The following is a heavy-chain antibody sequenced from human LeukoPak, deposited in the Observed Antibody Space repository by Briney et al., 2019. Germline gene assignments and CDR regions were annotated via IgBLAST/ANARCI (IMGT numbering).Heavy chain of an antibody. J-gene: IGHJ5*02. CDR2: IKQDGSEK. CDR3: ARVVEEGSGWYCFDP. Sequence: GGSLRLSCAASGFTFSSYWMSWVRQAPGKGLEWVANIKQDGSEKYYVDSVKGRFTISRDNAKNSLYLQMNSLRAEDTAVYYCARVVEEGSGWYCFDPWGQGNLVTVSS. CDR1: GFTFSSYW. D-gene: IGHD6-19*01. V-gene: IGHV3-7*03.